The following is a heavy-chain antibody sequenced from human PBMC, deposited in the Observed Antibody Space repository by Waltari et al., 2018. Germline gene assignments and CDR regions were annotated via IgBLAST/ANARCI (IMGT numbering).Heavy chain of an antibody. J-gene: IGHJ3*02. D-gene: IGHD4-17*01. CDR1: GGSISSHY. CDR3: ARDLYLSSYGDYRGDAFDI. CDR2: IYYSGST. Sequence: QVQLQESGPGLVKPSETLSLTCTVSGGSISSHYWSWIRQPPGKGLEWIGYIYYSGSTNYNPSLKSRVTISVDTSKNQFSLKLSSVTAADTAVYYCARDLYLSSYGDYRGDAFDIWGQGTMVTVSS. V-gene: IGHV4-59*11.